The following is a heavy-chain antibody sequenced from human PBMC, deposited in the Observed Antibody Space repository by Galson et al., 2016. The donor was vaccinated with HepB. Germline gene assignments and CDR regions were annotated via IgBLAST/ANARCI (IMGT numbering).Heavy chain of an antibody. CDR1: GYVFSSYY. D-gene: IGHD1-26*01. V-gene: IGHV1-46*01. Sequence: SVKVSCKASGYVFSSYYIHWLRQAPGEGLEWMGIINPGGGSTTYAQEFQGRVTMTWDTSTSIVYMDLTSLRSEDTAVYYCARDRGYYSHFDSWGQGTLVTVSS. CDR3: ARDRGYYSHFDS. CDR2: INPGGGST. J-gene: IGHJ4*02.